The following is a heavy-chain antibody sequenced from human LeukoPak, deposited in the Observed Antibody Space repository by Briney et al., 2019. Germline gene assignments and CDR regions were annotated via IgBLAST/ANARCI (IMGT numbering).Heavy chain of an antibody. CDR2: IYTSGST. CDR1: GGSISSYY. V-gene: IGHV4-4*07. Sequence: SETLSLTXTVSGGSISSYYWSWIRQPAGKGLEWIGRIYTSGSTNYNPSLKSRVTMSVDTSKNQFSLKLSSVTAADTAVYYCARDRLMVYAGPWFDPWGQGTLVTVSS. CDR3: ARDRLMVYAGPWFDP. J-gene: IGHJ5*02. D-gene: IGHD2-8*01.